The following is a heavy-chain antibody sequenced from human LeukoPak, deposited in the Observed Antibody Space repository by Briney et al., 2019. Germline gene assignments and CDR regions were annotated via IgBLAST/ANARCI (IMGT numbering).Heavy chain of an antibody. J-gene: IGHJ4*02. V-gene: IGHV3-11*03. Sequence: GGSLRLSCAASGFTFSDYYMSWIRQAPGKGLEWLSYISSTSTYTNYADSVKGRFTISRDNSKNALYLQMNGLRADDTAVYYCGIRDTSDYYVFWGQGTLVTVSS. CDR3: GIRDTSDYYVF. CDR1: GFTFSDYY. D-gene: IGHD3-22*01. CDR2: ISSTSTYT.